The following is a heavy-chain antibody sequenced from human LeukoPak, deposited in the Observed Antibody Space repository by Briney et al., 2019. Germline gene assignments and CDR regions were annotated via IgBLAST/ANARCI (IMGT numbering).Heavy chain of an antibody. D-gene: IGHD6-19*01. J-gene: IGHJ5*02. CDR1: GFTFSNYV. V-gene: IGHV3-33*06. CDR2: MWYDGSNK. CDR3: AKDRGSSCSDWLDL. Sequence: GGSLRHSYGPSGFTFSNYVLRGVRPAPGKGLERVAVMWYDGSNKYYARSVKGRCTISRDNSKKTLYLQMNSQRAEDRGVYCCAKDRGSSCSDWLDLWGQGTLVSVSS.